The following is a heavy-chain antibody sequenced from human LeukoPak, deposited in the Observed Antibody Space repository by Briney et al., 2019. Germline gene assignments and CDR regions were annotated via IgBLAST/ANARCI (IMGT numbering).Heavy chain of an antibody. CDR1: GGTFSSYA. D-gene: IGHD5-18*01. J-gene: IGHJ4*02. CDR2: IIPIFGTA. CDR3: ALTSGYSYGFPLDY. V-gene: IGHV1-69*13. Sequence: GASVKVSCKASGGTFSSYAISWVRQAPGQGLEWMGGIIPIFGTANYAQKFQGTVTITADESTSTAYMELSSLRSEDTAVYYCALTSGYSYGFPLDYWGQGTLVTVSS.